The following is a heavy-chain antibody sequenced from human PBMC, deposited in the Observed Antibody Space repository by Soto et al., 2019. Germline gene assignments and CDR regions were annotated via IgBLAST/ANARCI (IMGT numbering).Heavy chain of an antibody. CDR1: GAALNGGNYY. Sequence: TLSLTCSVSGAALNGGNYYWSWIRQVPGKGLEWIGHIYVTGAVDYNPSLRDRITISQDTSERQFSLNLRPVTAADTAVYYCARLRIATNNYKWFDPWGQGTLVTVSS. V-gene: IGHV4-31*03. D-gene: IGHD2-21*01. J-gene: IGHJ5*02. CDR3: ARLRIATNNYKWFDP. CDR2: IYVTGAV.